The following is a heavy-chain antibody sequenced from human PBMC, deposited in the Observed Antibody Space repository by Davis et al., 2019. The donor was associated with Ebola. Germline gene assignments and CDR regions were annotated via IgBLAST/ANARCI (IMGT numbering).Heavy chain of an antibody. J-gene: IGHJ3*02. CDR3: AREMATTNDAFDI. Sequence: GESLKISCAASGFTFSSYWMHWVRQAPGKGLAWVSRINSDGSSTSYADPVKGRFTISRDNAKNTLYLQKNSLRVEDTAVYYCAREMATTNDAFDIWGQGTMVSVSS. CDR1: GFTFSSYW. D-gene: IGHD5-24*01. V-gene: IGHV3-74*01. CDR2: INSDGSST.